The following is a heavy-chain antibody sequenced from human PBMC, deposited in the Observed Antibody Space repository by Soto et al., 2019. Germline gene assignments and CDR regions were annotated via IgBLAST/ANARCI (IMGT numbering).Heavy chain of an antibody. CDR3: ASVIRRNDYDLGYFDY. CDR2: IYHSGST. V-gene: IGHV4-4*02. Sequence: QVQLQESGPGLVKPSGTLSLTCAVYSGSISSSNWWSWVRQPPGKGLGRIGEIYHSGSTNYNRSLKSRVTRSVDKSKNQFSLKLSSVTAADTAVYYCASVIRRNDYDLGYFDYWGQGTLVTVSS. D-gene: IGHD4-17*01. J-gene: IGHJ4*02. CDR1: SGSISSSNW.